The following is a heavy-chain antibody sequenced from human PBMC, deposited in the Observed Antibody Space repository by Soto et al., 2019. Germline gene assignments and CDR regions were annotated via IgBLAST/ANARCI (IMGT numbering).Heavy chain of an antibody. J-gene: IGHJ4*02. CDR1: GFTFSNYA. CDR2: ISDSGGST. Sequence: GGSLRLSCAASGFTFSNYAMSWVRQAPGKGLEWVSGISDSGGSTYYADSVKGRFTISRDNSKNTLYVHMNSLRAEDTAVYYCAKFQEAYLDYWGQGTLVTVSS. CDR3: AKFQEAYLDY. V-gene: IGHV3-23*01.